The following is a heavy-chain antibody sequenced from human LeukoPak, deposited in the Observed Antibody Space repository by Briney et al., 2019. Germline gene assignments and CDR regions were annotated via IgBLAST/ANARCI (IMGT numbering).Heavy chain of an antibody. J-gene: IGHJ3*02. V-gene: IGHV1-69*13. Sequence: PEASVKVSCKASGGTFSSYAISWVRQAPGQGLEWMGGIIPIFGTANYAQKFQGRVTITADESTSTAYMELSSLRSEDTAVYYCAIELRYDAFDIWGQGTMVTVSS. CDR3: AIELRYDAFDI. CDR1: GGTFSSYA. CDR2: IIPIFGTA. D-gene: IGHD4-17*01.